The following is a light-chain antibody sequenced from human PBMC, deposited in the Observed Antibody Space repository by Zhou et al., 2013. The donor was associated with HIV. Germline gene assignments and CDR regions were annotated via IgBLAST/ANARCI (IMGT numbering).Light chain of an antibody. V-gene: IGKV3-11*01. CDR1: QSLSSY. CDR3: QQYGSSPST. CDR2: DAS. J-gene: IGKJ4*01. Sequence: EIVLTQSPATLSLSPGERATLSCRASQSLSSYLAWYQQKPGQAPRLLLYDASKRATGIPARFSGSGSGTDFTLTISNLEPEDFAVYYCQQYGSSPSTFGGGTKVEIK.